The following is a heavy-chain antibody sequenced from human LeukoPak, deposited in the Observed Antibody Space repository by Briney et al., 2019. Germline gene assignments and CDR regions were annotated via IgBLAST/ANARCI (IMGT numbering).Heavy chain of an antibody. CDR3: ASTQQWLASYY. CDR2: FYNSGST. D-gene: IGHD6-19*01. J-gene: IGHJ4*02. Sequence: SETLSLTCTVSGGSISSYYWSWFRQPPGKGLEWIGSFYNSGSTSYKPSLTSRVTISLDTSKNLFSLRLTSVTAADTAVYYCASTQQWLASYYWGQGALVTVSS. CDR1: GGSISSYY. V-gene: IGHV4-59*08.